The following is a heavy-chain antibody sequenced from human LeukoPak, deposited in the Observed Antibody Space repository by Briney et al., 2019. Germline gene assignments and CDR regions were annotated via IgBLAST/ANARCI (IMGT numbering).Heavy chain of an antibody. V-gene: IGHV4-59*01. Sequence: SETLSLTCTVSGGSISSYYWSWIRQPPGKGLEWIGYIYYSGSTNYNPSLKSRVTISVDTSKNQFSLKLSSVTAADTAVYYCASGFHDFWSGYYLKWGQGTLVTVSS. D-gene: IGHD3-3*01. CDR3: ASGFHDFWSGYYLK. CDR2: IYYSGST. J-gene: IGHJ4*02. CDR1: GGSISSYY.